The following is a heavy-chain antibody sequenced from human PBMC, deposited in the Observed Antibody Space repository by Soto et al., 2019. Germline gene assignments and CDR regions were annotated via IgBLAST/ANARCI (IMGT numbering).Heavy chain of an antibody. Sequence: GASVKVSCKASGGTFSSYAISWVRPAPGQGLEWMGGIIPIFGTANYAQKFQGRVTITADKSTSTAYMELSSLRSEDTAVYYCARDPHNWNYGIDYWGQGTLVTVSS. V-gene: IGHV1-69*06. CDR1: GGTFSSYA. CDR3: ARDPHNWNYGIDY. D-gene: IGHD1-7*01. CDR2: IIPIFGTA. J-gene: IGHJ4*02.